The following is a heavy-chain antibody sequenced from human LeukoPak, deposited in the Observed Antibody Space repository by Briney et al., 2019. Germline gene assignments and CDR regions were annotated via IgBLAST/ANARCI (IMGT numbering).Heavy chain of an antibody. J-gene: IGHJ4*02. D-gene: IGHD3-22*01. Sequence: SSETLSLTCAVYGGSFSGYYWSWIRQPPGKGLEWLGEINHSGSTNYNPSFKSRVTISVDTSKNQFSLKLSSVTAADTAVYYCARGSGYYYVYWGQGILVTVSS. CDR3: ARGSGYYYVY. CDR1: GGSFSGYY. CDR2: INHSGST. V-gene: IGHV4-34*01.